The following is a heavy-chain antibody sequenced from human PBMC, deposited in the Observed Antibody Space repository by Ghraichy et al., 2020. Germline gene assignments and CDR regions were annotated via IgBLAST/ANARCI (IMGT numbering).Heavy chain of an antibody. D-gene: IGHD3-3*01. Sequence: SETLSLTCTVSGGSVSSGSYYWSWIRQPPGKGLEWIGYIYYSGSTNYNPSLKSRVTISVDTSKNQFSLKLSSVTAADTAVYYCARLWVPNYDFWSGSPRDVWGQGTTVTVSS. CDR3: ARLWVPNYDFWSGSPRDV. CDR2: IYYSGST. V-gene: IGHV4-61*01. CDR1: GGSVSSGSYY. J-gene: IGHJ6*02.